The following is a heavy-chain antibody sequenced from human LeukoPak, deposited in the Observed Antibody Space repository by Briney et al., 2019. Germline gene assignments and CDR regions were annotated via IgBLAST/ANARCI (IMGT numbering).Heavy chain of an antibody. CDR3: ARSPSPYSSGWYFDY. J-gene: IGHJ4*02. Sequence: QTLSLTCAISGDSASINSAAWNWIRQSPSRGLEWLGRTYQRSKWYNDYAVSVKSRITINPDISKNQFSLQLNSVTPEDTAVYYCARSPSPYSSGWYFDYWGQGTLVTVSS. D-gene: IGHD6-19*01. CDR1: GDSASINSAA. CDR2: TYQRSKWYN. V-gene: IGHV6-1*01.